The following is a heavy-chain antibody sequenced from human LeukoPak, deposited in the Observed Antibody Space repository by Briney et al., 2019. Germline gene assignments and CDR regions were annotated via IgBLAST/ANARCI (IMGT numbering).Heavy chain of an antibody. CDR1: GFTFSTYS. J-gene: IGHJ4*02. CDR2: ISYDGSKK. V-gene: IGHV3-30*04. Sequence: GGSLRLSCAASGFTFSTYSMHWVRQAPGKGLEWVAIISYDGSKKYYADSVKGRFTISRDNSKNTLCMQMNSLRPEDTAVYYCARDLKTAMDYFDYWGQGAPVTGSS. CDR3: ARDLKTAMDYFDY. D-gene: IGHD2-2*01.